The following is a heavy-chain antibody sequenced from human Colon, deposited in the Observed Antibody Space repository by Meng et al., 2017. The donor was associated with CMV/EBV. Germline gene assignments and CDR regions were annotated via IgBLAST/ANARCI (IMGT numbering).Heavy chain of an antibody. CDR3: AKDGGGSSWDGFFDS. CDR1: GFTFSSYS. V-gene: IGHV3-21*01. D-gene: IGHD6-13*01. J-gene: IGHJ4*02. Sequence: GESLKISCAASGFTFSSYSMNWVRQAPGKGLEWVSSISSSSSYIYYADSVKGRFTISRDNAKNSLYLQMNSLRAEDTAVYYCAKDGGGSSWDGFFDSWGQGSLVTVSS. CDR2: ISSSSSYI.